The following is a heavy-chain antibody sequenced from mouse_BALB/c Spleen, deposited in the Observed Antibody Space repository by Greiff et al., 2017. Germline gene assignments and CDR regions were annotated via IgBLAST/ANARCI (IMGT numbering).Heavy chain of an antibody. CDR3: ARNYDYYFDY. D-gene: IGHD2-4*01. CDR1: GYTFTDYA. CDR2: ISTYYGNT. V-gene: IGHV1-67*01. Sequence: VQLQQSGPELVRPGVSVKISCKGSGYTFTDYAMHWVKQSHAKSLEWIGVISTYYGNTNYNQKFKGKATMTVDKSSSTAYMELARLTSEDSAIYYCARNYDYYFDYWGQGTTLTVSS. J-gene: IGHJ2*01.